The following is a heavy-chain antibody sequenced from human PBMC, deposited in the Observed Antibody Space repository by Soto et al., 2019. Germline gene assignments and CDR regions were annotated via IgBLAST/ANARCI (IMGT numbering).Heavy chain of an antibody. J-gene: IGHJ4*02. Sequence: SETLSLTCPVSGGSINSHYWSWYRQPPGKGLEWIGYIYYSGSTDYNPSLRSRVTMSVDTSKNQFSLKLSSVSAADTAVYYCARGGWYIDYWGQGTLVTVSS. CDR2: IYYSGST. CDR1: GGSINSHY. CDR3: ARGGWYIDY. D-gene: IGHD6-19*01. V-gene: IGHV4-59*11.